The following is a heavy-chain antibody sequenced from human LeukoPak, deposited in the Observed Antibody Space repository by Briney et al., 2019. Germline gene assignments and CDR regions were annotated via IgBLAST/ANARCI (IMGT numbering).Heavy chain of an antibody. J-gene: IGHJ6*02. Sequence: SETLSLTCTVSGGSISSSSYYWGWIRQPPGKGLEWIGSIYYSGSTYYNPSLKSRVTMSVDTSKNQFSLKLSSVTAADTAVYYCARELPDYYYYGMDVWGQGTTVTVSS. D-gene: IGHD1-26*01. CDR3: ARELPDYYYYGMDV. CDR1: GGSISSSSYY. V-gene: IGHV4-39*07. CDR2: IYYSGST.